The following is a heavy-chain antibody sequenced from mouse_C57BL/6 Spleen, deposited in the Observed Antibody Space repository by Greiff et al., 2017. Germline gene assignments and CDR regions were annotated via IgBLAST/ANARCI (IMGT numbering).Heavy chain of an antibody. J-gene: IGHJ2*01. V-gene: IGHV1-26*01. Sequence: VQLQQSGPELVKPGASVKISCKASGYTFTDYYMNWVKQSHGKSLEWIGDINPNNGGTSYNQKFKGKATLTVDKSSSTAYMELRSLTSEDSAVYYCARWGYGSSYYWGQGTTLTVSS. CDR3: ARWGYGSSYY. D-gene: IGHD1-1*01. CDR2: INPNNGGT. CDR1: GYTFTDYY.